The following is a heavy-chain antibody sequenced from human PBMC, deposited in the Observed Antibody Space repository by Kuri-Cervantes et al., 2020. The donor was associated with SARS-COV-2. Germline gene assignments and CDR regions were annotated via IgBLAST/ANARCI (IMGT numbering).Heavy chain of an antibody. Sequence: GGSLRLPCAASGFTFSSYWMSWVRQAPGKGLEWVANIKQDGSEKYYVDSVKGRFTISRDNAKNSLYLQMNSLRAEDTAVYYCARGRDYDYVWGSYHFDYWGQGTLVTVSS. J-gene: IGHJ4*02. V-gene: IGHV3-7*01. CDR3: ARGRDYDYVWGSYHFDY. CDR2: IKQDGSEK. CDR1: GFTFSSYW. D-gene: IGHD3-16*01.